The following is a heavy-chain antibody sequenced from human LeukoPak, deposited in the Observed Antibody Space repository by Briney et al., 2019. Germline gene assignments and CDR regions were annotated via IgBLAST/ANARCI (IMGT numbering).Heavy chain of an antibody. Sequence: SETLSLTCTVSGDSTSNSNYYWGWIRQPPGKGLEWIGSIYYRGSTYYNSSLKSRVTISVDTSKNQFSLKLSSVTAADTAVYYCARRLGFRIDYWGQGTLVTVSS. J-gene: IGHJ4*02. CDR1: GDSTSNSNYY. D-gene: IGHD5-12*01. CDR2: IYYRGST. V-gene: IGHV4-39*01. CDR3: ARRLGFRIDY.